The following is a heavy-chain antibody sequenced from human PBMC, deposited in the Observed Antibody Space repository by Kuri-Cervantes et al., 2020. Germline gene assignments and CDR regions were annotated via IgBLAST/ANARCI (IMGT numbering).Heavy chain of an antibody. CDR1: GGSISSGGYY. J-gene: IGHJ4*02. Sequence: GGSLRLSCTVSGGSISSGGYYWSWVRRAPGKGLEWVSAISGSGGTTYYADSVKGRFTISRDNSKNTLYLQMNSLRAEDTAVYYCANNKGYSSGWGQGTLVTVSS. CDR2: ISGSGGTT. CDR3: ANNKGYSSG. V-gene: IGHV3-23*01. D-gene: IGHD6-19*01.